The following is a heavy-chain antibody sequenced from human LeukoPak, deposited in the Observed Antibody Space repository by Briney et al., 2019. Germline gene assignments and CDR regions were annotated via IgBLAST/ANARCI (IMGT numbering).Heavy chain of an antibody. CDR3: ARDDYYGSGTQI. J-gene: IGHJ3*02. D-gene: IGHD3-10*01. Sequence: SETLSLTCTVSGGSISSYYWSWIRQPPGKGLEWIGYIYYSGSTNYNPSLKSRVTISVDTSKNQFSLKLSSVTAADTAVYYCARDDYYGSGTQIWGQGTMVTVSS. V-gene: IGHV4-59*01. CDR1: GGSISSYY. CDR2: IYYSGST.